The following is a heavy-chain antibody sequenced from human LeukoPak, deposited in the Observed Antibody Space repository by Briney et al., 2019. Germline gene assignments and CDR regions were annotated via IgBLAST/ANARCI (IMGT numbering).Heavy chain of an antibody. CDR2: LYTSGGT. CDR1: GVSISSHY. CDR3: ARPYYYDSRIDP. D-gene: IGHD3-22*01. V-gene: IGHV4-4*07. Sequence: AETLSLTCSVSGVSISSHYWSWIRQTAGKGLEWIGRLYTSGGTNYNPSLKSRVTMSVDTSKNQLSLKLSSVTAADTAVYYCARPYYYDSRIDPWGQGILVTVSS. J-gene: IGHJ5*02.